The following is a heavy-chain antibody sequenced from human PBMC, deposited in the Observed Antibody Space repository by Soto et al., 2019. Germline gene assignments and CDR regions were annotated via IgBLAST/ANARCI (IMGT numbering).Heavy chain of an antibody. D-gene: IGHD6-13*01. J-gene: IGHJ5*02. CDR2: INYSGST. Sequence: SETLSLTCTVSGDSISNTAYYWGWIRQPPGKGLEWIGYINYSGSTYYNPSLKSRVTMSVDTSKNQFSLKLSSVTAVDTAVYYCARIAASGRGPWFDPWGQGTLVTVSS. V-gene: IGHV4-39*07. CDR3: ARIAASGRGPWFDP. CDR1: GDSISNTAYY.